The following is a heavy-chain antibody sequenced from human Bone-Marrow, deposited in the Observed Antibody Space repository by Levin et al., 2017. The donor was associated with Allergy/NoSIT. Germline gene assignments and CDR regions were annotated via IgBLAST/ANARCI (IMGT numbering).Heavy chain of an antibody. CDR1: GFTVSGTY. Sequence: QPGGSLRLSCAASGFTVSGTYMSWVRQAPGKGLEWVSVIYTGGITLYADSVRDRFTISRDNSKNTVYLQMNTLRVEDSGVYYCARDLAWSGSGMDVWGQGTTVIVSS. CDR2: IYTGGIT. V-gene: IGHV3-66*01. CDR3: ARDLAWSGSGMDV. J-gene: IGHJ6*02. D-gene: IGHD3-9*01.